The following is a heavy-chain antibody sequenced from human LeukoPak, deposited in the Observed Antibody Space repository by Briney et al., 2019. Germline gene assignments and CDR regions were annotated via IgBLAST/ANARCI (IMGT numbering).Heavy chain of an antibody. CDR2: IYYSGST. Sequence: SETLSLTCTVSGGSISSGGYYWSWIRQHPGTGLEWIGYIYYSGSTNYNPSLKNRVTISVDTSKNQFSLKLSSVTAADTAVYYCARGPRYYYDSSGYYRWFDPWGQGTLVTVSS. J-gene: IGHJ5*02. CDR1: GGSISSGGYY. V-gene: IGHV4-31*03. CDR3: ARGPRYYYDSSGYYRWFDP. D-gene: IGHD3-22*01.